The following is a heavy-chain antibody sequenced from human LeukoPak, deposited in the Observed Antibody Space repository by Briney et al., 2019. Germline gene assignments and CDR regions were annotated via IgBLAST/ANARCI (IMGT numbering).Heavy chain of an antibody. CDR1: GFTFGSQA. CDR2: IGGSGSIT. D-gene: IGHD6-19*01. CDR3: ASAGSGWYDY. J-gene: IGHJ4*02. Sequence: PGASLRLSCAASGFTFGSQAMSWVRQAPGKGLEWVSVIGGSGSITYYRDSVKGRFTISRDSSKNTMYLQMNSLRAEDTAVYYCASAGSGWYDYWGQGTLVTVSS. V-gene: IGHV3-23*01.